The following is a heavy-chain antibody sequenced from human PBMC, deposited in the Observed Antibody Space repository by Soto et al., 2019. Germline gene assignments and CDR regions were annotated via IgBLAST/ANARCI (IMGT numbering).Heavy chain of an antibody. Sequence: QLQLQESGSGLVKPSQTLSLTCAVSGGSISSGGYSWSWIRQPPGKGLEWIGYIYHSGSTYYNPSLKSRVTISVDRSKNQFSLKLSSVTAADTAVYYCARGDDCVWVSYRFGGGFDYWGQGTLVTVSS. CDR3: ARGDDCVWVSYRFGGGFDY. CDR1: GGSISSGGYS. V-gene: IGHV4-30-2*01. J-gene: IGHJ4*02. CDR2: IYHSGST. D-gene: IGHD3-16*02.